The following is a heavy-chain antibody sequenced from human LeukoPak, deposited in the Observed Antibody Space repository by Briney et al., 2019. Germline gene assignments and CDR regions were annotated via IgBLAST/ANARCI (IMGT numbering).Heavy chain of an antibody. CDR2: IYTSGST. CDR3: ARLGLYYDFGLDYYYYMDV. D-gene: IGHD3-3*01. Sequence: SQTLSLTCTVSGGSISSGSYYWSWIRQPAGKGLEWIGRIYTSGSTNYNPSLKSRVTISVDTSKNQFSLKLSSVTAADTAVYYCARLGLYYDFGLDYYYYMDVWGKGTTVTVSS. J-gene: IGHJ6*03. CDR1: GGSISSGSYY. V-gene: IGHV4-61*02.